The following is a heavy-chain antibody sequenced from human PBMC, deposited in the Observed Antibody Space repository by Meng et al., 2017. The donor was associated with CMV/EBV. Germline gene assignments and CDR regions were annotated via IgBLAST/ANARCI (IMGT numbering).Heavy chain of an antibody. J-gene: IGHJ4*02. V-gene: IGHV1-2*02. CDR3: ARDRGSSSVFDY. Sequence: ASVKVSCKASGYTFTGYYMHWVRQAPGQGLEWMGWINPNSGGTNYAQKFQGRVTMTRDTSLSTAYMELSRLRSDDTAVYYCARDRGSSSVFDYWGQGTLVTVSS. CDR1: GYTFTGYY. CDR2: INPNSGGT. D-gene: IGHD6-6*01.